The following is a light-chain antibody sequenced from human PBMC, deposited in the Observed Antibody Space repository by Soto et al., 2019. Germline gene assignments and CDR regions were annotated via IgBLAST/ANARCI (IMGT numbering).Light chain of an antibody. CDR2: GAS. J-gene: IGKJ2*01. Sequence: EIVLMQSPGTLSLSPGERATLSCRASQTLRRTYIAWYQQKPGQAPRVLIYGASKRATGIPDRFSGSGSGKDFSLNIIRLEPEDFAVYYCHQYDNAPQTYGQGTKVEIK. V-gene: IGKV3-20*01. CDR3: HQYDNAPQT. CDR1: QTLRRTY.